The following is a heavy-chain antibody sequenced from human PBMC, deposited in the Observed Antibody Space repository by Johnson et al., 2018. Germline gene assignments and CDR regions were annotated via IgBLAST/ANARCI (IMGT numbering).Heavy chain of an antibody. V-gene: IGHV3-23*04. J-gene: IGHJ4*02. CDR2: VNGNGDSR. Sequence: EVQLVESGGGLVQPGGSLRLSCAASGFTFSNFAMSWVRQAPGKGLEWVSTVNGNGDSRYHADSVKGRFTISRDNSMNTLFLQMNSLGAEDTAIYYCAKDKTHKPYYDFWYGFLFDYWGQGTLVTVSS. CDR3: AKDKTHKPYYDFWYGFLFDY. CDR1: GFTFSNFA. D-gene: IGHD3-3*01.